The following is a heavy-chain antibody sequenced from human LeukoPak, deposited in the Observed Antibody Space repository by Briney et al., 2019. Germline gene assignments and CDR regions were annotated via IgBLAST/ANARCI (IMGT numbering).Heavy chain of an antibody. Sequence: GGSLRLSCAASGFPFSSYWMHWVRQAPGKGLVWISRINSDASTTTYADSVKGRFTISRDNARNSLYLQMNSLRDEDTAVYYCARVHRGYSFGRLDYWGQGTLVTVSS. J-gene: IGHJ4*02. D-gene: IGHD5-12*01. CDR3: ARVHRGYSFGRLDY. CDR1: GFPFSSYW. CDR2: INSDASTT. V-gene: IGHV3-74*01.